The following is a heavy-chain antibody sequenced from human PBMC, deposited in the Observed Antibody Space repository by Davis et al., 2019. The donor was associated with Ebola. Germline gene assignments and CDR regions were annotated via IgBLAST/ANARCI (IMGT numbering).Heavy chain of an antibody. V-gene: IGHV4-34*01. Sequence: PSETLSLTCAVYGGSFSGYYWSWIRQPPGKGLEWIGEINHSGSTNYNPSLKSRVTISVDTSKNPFSLKLSAVTAADTAVYYCASRAFLEWLYGGWGQGTLVTVSS. CDR1: GGSFSGYY. CDR3: ASRAFLEWLYGG. D-gene: IGHD3-3*02. CDR2: INHSGST. J-gene: IGHJ4*02.